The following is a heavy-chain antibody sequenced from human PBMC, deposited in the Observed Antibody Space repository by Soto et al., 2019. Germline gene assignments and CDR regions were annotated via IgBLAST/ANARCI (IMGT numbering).Heavy chain of an antibody. D-gene: IGHD3-16*01. Sequence: GGSLRLSCAASGFTVSSNYMSWVRQAPGKGLEWVSVIYSGGSTYYADSVKGTFTISKDHSKNTLYLQMNSLRAEDTAVYYWARVGGGSDDAFDVWGKGTMVTVSS. CDR1: GFTVSSNY. V-gene: IGHV3-66*01. CDR2: IYSGGST. J-gene: IGHJ3*01. CDR3: ARVGGGSDDAFDV.